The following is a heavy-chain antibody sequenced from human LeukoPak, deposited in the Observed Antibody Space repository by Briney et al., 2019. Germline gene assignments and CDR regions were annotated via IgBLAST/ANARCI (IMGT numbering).Heavy chain of an antibody. CDR3: ARGCVGDDSSDY. Sequence: PGGSLRLSCAASGFTFDDYGMSWVRQAPGKGLEWVSGINRNGGSTGYADSVKGRFTISRDNAKNSLYLQMNSLRAEDTALYYCARGCVGDDSSDYWGQGTLVTVSS. CDR2: INRNGGST. J-gene: IGHJ4*02. CDR1: GFTFDDYG. V-gene: IGHV3-20*04. D-gene: IGHD3-22*01.